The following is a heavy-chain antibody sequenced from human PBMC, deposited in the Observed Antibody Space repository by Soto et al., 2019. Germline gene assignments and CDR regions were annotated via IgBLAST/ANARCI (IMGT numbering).Heavy chain of an antibody. V-gene: IGHV4-59*01. D-gene: IGHD1-26*01. J-gene: IGHJ4*02. CDR3: ARGLISGSHYSGGWYYFDS. Sequence: PSETLSLTCTVSVGSISSYYWSWIRQPPGKGLEWIGYIFYSGKIDYNPSLKSRVTMSVDMSKNQISLKLTSVSAADTAVYYCARGLISGSHYSGGWYYFDSWGQGTQVTVSS. CDR2: IFYSGKI. CDR1: VGSISSYY.